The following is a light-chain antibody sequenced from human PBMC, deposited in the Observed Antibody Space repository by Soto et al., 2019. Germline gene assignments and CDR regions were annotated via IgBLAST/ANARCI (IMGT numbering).Light chain of an antibody. J-gene: IGKJ1*01. CDR1: QTISSW. Sequence: GERVTITCRASQTISSWLAWYQQKPGKAPKLLIYKASTLKSGVPSRFSGSGSGTEFTLTISSLQPDDFATYYCQHYNSYSEAFGQGTKVEIK. CDR3: QHYNSYSEA. V-gene: IGKV1-5*03. CDR2: KAS.